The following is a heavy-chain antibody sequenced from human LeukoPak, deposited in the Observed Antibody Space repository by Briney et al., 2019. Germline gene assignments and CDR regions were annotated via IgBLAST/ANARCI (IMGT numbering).Heavy chain of an antibody. D-gene: IGHD6-13*01. CDR3: ARDQDSSSWYFYYYYGMDV. V-gene: IGHV3-20*04. Sequence: LPGGSLRLSCAASGFTFDDYGMSWVCQAPGKGLEWVSGINWNGGSTGYADSVKGRFTISRDNAKNSLYLQMNSLRAEDTAVYYCARDQDSSSWYFYYYYGMDVWGQGTTVTVSS. CDR1: GFTFDDYG. J-gene: IGHJ6*02. CDR2: INWNGGST.